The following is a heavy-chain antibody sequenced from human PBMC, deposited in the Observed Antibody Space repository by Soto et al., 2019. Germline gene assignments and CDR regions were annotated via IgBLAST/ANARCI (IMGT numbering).Heavy chain of an antibody. J-gene: IGHJ6*02. CDR3: ASSSIVATGYYYGMDV. CDR2: IISIFGTA. V-gene: IGHV1-69*13. CDR1: GGTFSSYA. D-gene: IGHD5-12*01. Sequence: SVKVSCKASGGTFSSYAISWVRQAPGQGLEWMGGIISIFGTANYAQKFQGRVTITADESTSTAYMELSSLRSEDTAVYYCASSSIVATGYYYGMDVWGQGTTVTVSS.